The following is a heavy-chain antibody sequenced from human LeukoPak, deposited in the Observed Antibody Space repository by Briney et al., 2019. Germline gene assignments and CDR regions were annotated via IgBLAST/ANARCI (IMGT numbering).Heavy chain of an antibody. V-gene: IGHV4-34*01. J-gene: IGHJ3*02. D-gene: IGHD3-22*01. CDR2: INHSGST. CDR1: GGSFSGYY. Sequence: SETLSLTCAVYGGSFSGYYWSWIRQPPGKGLEWIGEINHSGSTNYNPSLKSRVTTSVDTSKNQFSLKLSSVTAADTAVYYCARGFYDSSGYYYDAFDIWGQGTMVTVSS. CDR3: ARGFYDSSGYYYDAFDI.